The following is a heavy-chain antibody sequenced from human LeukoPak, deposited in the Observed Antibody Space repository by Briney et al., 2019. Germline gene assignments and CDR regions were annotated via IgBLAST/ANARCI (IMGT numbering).Heavy chain of an antibody. CDR2: ISGGGGAT. CDR1: GITFSNYH. CDR3: AKDRRGNAPRGAFDI. Sequence: GGSLRLSCAASGITFSNYHMIWVRQAPGKGLEWVSAISGGGGATFYADSVKGRFTISRDNSKNTLYLQMNGLRAEDTAVYYCAKDRRGNAPRGAFDIWGQGTMVTVSS. V-gene: IGHV3-23*01. D-gene: IGHD1-1*01. J-gene: IGHJ3*02.